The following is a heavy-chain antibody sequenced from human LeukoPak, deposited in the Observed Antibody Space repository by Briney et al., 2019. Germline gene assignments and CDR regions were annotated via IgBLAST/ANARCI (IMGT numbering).Heavy chain of an antibody. J-gene: IGHJ5*02. V-gene: IGHV6-1*01. CDR1: GDSVSSNSVT. D-gene: IGHD2-2*01. CDR3: ARRLTQYDCFDP. CDR2: TYYRSTWYN. Sequence: SQTLSLICAISGDSVSSNSVTWNWIRQSPSRGLEWLGRTYYRSTWYNDYAVSVRGRITVNPDASKNQFSLHLNSVTPEDTAVYYCARRLTQYDCFDPWGQGILVTVSS.